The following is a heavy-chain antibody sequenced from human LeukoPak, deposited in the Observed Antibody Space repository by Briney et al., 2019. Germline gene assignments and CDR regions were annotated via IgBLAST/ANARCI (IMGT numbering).Heavy chain of an antibody. CDR2: IIDSGNSI. V-gene: IGHV3-23*01. J-gene: IGHJ4*02. Sequence: GGSLRLSRAASGFTFSSCAMSWVRPAPGKGLEWVSTIIDSGNSIYYADSAEGRFTISRDNSKNTLYLQMNSLRAGDTAVYYCAKDPIFSGSYGVFDYWGLGTLVTVSS. D-gene: IGHD1-26*01. CDR1: GFTFSSCA. CDR3: AKDPIFSGSYGVFDY.